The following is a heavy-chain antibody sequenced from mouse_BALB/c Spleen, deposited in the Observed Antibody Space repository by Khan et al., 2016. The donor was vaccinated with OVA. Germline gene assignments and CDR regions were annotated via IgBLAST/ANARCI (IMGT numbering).Heavy chain of an antibody. CDR3: ARDFHYYGSRGALDY. CDR1: GYTFTGYS. D-gene: IGHD1-1*01. V-gene: IGHV1-4*01. Sequence: QVQLQQSGAELARPGASVKMSCKASGYTFTGYSMHWIKQRPGQGLEWIGYISPSNAYTNYNQKFKDKATLTDNKSASTAYMQLSSLTSEDSAVDYCARDFHYYGSRGALDYWGQGTSVTVSS. J-gene: IGHJ4*01. CDR2: ISPSNAYT.